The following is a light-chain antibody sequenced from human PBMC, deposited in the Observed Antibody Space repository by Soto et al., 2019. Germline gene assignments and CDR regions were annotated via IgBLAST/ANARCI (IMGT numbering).Light chain of an antibody. V-gene: IGKV4-1*01. Sequence: DIVMTQSPDSLAESLSERATIHCKSSQSVLYSSNNKNYLAWYQQKPGQPPKLLIYWASTRESGVPDRFSGSGSGTDFTLTISSLQAEDVAVYYCQQYYSTPLTFGGGTKVDIK. CDR3: QQYYSTPLT. CDR1: QSVLYSSNNKNY. CDR2: WAS. J-gene: IGKJ4*01.